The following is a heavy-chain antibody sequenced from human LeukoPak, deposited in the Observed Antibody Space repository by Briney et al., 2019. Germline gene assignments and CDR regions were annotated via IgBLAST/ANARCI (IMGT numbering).Heavy chain of an antibody. J-gene: IGHJ4*02. V-gene: IGHV3-53*01. CDR3: ARSYRGVTDY. D-gene: IGHD2-21*02. CDR2: IYSGGST. CDR1: GFTVSSNY. Sequence: GGSLRLSCAASGFTVSSNYMSWVRQAPGKGLEWVSVIYSGGSTYYADSVKGRFSISRDNSKNTLYLQMNSLRAEDTAVYYCARSYRGVTDYWGQGTLVTVSS.